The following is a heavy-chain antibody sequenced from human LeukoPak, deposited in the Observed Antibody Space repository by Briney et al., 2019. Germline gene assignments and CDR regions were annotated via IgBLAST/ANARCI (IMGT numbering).Heavy chain of an antibody. Sequence: SQTLSLTCTVSGGSISSGSYYWGWIRQPAGKGLEWIGRIYTSGSTNYNPSLKSRVTISVDTSKNQFSLKLSSVTAADTAVYYCAREAWELLGRGWFDPWGQGTLVTVSS. CDR1: GGSISSGSYY. D-gene: IGHD1-26*01. CDR2: IYTSGST. V-gene: IGHV4-61*02. J-gene: IGHJ5*02. CDR3: AREAWELLGRGWFDP.